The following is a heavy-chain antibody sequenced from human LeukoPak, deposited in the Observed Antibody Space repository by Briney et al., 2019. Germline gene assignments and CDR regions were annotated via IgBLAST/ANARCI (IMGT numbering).Heavy chain of an antibody. Sequence: ASVKVSCKTSGYTFNSYGISWVRPAPGQGLAWMGWINPYNGNTNYAQNLQGRVTMTTDTSTSTAYMELRSLRSDDTAVYYCARRGLTNEDTYCNSTGCYIASGDWFDPWGQGTLVTVSS. D-gene: IGHD2-2*02. CDR3: ARRGLTNEDTYCNSTGCYIASGDWFDP. V-gene: IGHV1-18*01. CDR1: GYTFNSYG. J-gene: IGHJ5*02. CDR2: INPYNGNT.